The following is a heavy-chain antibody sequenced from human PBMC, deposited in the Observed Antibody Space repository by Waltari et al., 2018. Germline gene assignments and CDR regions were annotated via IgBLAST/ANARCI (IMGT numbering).Heavy chain of an antibody. V-gene: IGHV4-34*01. CDR2: INHSGST. CDR1: GGSFSGYY. CDR3: ARGDLRVATRLDFDL. Sequence: QVQLQQWGAGLLKPSETLSLTCAVYGGSFSGYYWSWIRQPPGKGLEWIGEINHSGSTNYNPSLKSRGTISVDTSKNQFSLKLSSVTAADTAVYYCARGDLRVATRLDFDLWGRGTLVTVSS. J-gene: IGHJ2*01.